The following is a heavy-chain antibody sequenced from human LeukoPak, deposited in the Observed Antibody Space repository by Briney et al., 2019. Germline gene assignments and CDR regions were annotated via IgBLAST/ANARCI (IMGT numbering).Heavy chain of an antibody. CDR1: GFTFSSYA. CDR3: AKAGDSSGYTYYNYYHMDV. V-gene: IGHV3-23*01. J-gene: IGHJ6*03. D-gene: IGHD3-22*01. Sequence: GGSLRLSCAASGFTFSSYAMNWVRQAPGKGLEWVSAISGSGGTTYYADSVKGRFTISRVNSKNTLYLQMNSLRAEDTAIYYCAKAGDSSGYTYYNYYHMDVWGKGTTVTVSS. CDR2: ISGSGGTT.